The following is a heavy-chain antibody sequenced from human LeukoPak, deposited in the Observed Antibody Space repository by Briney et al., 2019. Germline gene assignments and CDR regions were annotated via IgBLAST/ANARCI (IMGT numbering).Heavy chain of an antibody. J-gene: IGHJ5*02. CDR3: ARDQGSGWFDP. Sequence: TLSLTCTVSGGSISSGSYYWSWIRQPAGKGLEWIGRIDTSGNTNYNPSLKSRVTLSLDTSKKQFSLKLSSVTAADTAVYYCARDQGSGWFDPWGQGTLVTVSS. CDR1: GGSISSGSYY. CDR2: IDTSGNT. V-gene: IGHV4-61*02.